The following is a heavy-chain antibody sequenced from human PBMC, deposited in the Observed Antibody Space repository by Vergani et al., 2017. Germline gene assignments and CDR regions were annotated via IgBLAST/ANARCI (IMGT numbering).Heavy chain of an antibody. V-gene: IGHV4-59*01. CDR2: IYYSGST. J-gene: IGHJ4*02. D-gene: IGHD2-15*01. CDR3: ARDPGWLDY. CDR1: GGSISSYY. Sequence: QVQLQESGPGLVKPSETLSLTCTVSGGSISSYYWSWIRQPPGKGLEWIGYIYYSGSTNYNPSLKSRVTISVDTSKNQFSLKLNSVTAADTAVYYCARDPGWLDYWGQGTLVTVSS.